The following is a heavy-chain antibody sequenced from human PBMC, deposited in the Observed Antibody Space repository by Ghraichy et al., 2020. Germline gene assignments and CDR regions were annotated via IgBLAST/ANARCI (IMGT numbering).Heavy chain of an antibody. D-gene: IGHD6-19*01. J-gene: IGHJ4*02. CDR3: ARDDSSGWYSGSGFDY. CDR1: GGSISNYY. Sequence: TLSLTCTVSGGSISNYYWNWIRQPPGKGLEWIGYIYDSENTNYNPSLKSRVTISIDTSKNQFSLKLSSVTAADTAVYYCARDDSSGWYSGSGFDYWGQGTLVTVSS. CDR2: IYDSENT. V-gene: IGHV4-59*01.